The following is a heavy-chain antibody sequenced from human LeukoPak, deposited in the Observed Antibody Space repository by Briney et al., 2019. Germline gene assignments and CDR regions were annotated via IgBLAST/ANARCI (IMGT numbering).Heavy chain of an antibody. Sequence: PSETLSLTCTVSGGSIRSSSYYWGWIRQPPGKGLEWIGTIYYSGSTYYNPSLKSRVTISVDASKNQCSLKLSSVTAADTAVYYCASLSLQIYVFWSGFDNWGQGTLVTVSS. CDR1: GGSIRSSSYY. CDR2: IYYSGST. J-gene: IGHJ4*02. D-gene: IGHD3-3*01. V-gene: IGHV4-39*01. CDR3: ASLSLQIYVFWSGFDN.